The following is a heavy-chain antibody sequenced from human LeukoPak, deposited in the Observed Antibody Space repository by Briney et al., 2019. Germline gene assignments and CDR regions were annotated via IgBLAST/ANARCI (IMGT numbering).Heavy chain of an antibody. Sequence: GGSLRLSCAASGFTVSSNYMSWVRQAPGKGLEWVSVIYSGGSTYYADSVKGGFTISRDNSKNTLYLQMNSPRAEDTAVYYCARGIGIFYGMDVWGQGTTVTVSS. CDR2: IYSGGST. J-gene: IGHJ6*02. V-gene: IGHV3-66*01. CDR3: ARGIGIFYGMDV. D-gene: IGHD3-3*01. CDR1: GFTVSSNY.